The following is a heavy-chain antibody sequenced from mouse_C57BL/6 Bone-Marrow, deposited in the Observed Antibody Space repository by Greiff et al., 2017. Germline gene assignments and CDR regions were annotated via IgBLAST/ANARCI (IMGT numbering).Heavy chain of an antibody. CDR2: IYPGSGNT. J-gene: IGHJ4*01. CDR1: GYTFTDYY. Sequence: VQLQESGAELVRPGASVKLSCKASGYTFTDYYINWVKQRPGQGLEWIARIYPGSGNTYYNEKFKGKATLTAANSSRTAYMQLSSLTSEDSAVYYCAREDGYYYAMDYWGQGTSVTVSS. D-gene: IGHD2-3*01. V-gene: IGHV1-76*01. CDR3: AREDGYYYAMDY.